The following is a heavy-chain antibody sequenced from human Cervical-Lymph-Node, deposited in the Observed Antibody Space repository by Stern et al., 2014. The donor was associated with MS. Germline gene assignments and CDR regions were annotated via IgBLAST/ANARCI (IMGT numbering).Heavy chain of an antibody. V-gene: IGHV3-21*01. CDR2: LNRGGSDT. CDR3: ARPRGQFCSGGTCYSVY. D-gene: IGHD2-15*01. J-gene: IGHJ4*02. CDR1: GFTFGAYS. Sequence: EVHLVESGGGLVKPGGSLRLSCAASGFTFGAYSMSWVRQAPGGGLEWVAILNRGGSDTFYADSVKGRFTISRDNAKNSLYLQMHSLRVEDTAVYYCARPRGQFCSGGTCYSVYWGQGTRVTVSS.